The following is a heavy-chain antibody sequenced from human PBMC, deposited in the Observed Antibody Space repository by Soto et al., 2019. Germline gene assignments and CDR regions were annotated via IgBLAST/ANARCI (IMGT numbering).Heavy chain of an antibody. CDR3: ARESPSSGGGMDV. CDR2: IIPISGTP. D-gene: IGHD3-22*01. J-gene: IGHJ6*02. CDR1: GGTISSYD. Sequence: SVKVSCEASGGTISSYDFSWVRQAPGQGLEWMGGIIPISGTPNYAQKFHGRVTSTADESTSTVYMELSSLTSEDTAVYYCARESPSSGGGMDVWGQGTTVTVSS. V-gene: IGHV1-69*13.